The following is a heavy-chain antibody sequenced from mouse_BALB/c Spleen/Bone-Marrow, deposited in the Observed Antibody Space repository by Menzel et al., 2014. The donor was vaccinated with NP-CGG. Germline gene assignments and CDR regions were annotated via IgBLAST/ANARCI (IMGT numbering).Heavy chain of an antibody. D-gene: IGHD1-2*01. Sequence: VQLQQSGPELVKPGASVRISCQASGYTFTSYYIHWVKQRPGQGLEWIGWIYPGNVNTKYNEKFKGKATLTADKSSSTAYMQLSGLTSEDSAVYFCARERGTTAYFDYWGQGTTLTVSS. CDR3: ARERGTTAYFDY. CDR1: GYTFTSYY. V-gene: IGHV1S56*01. J-gene: IGHJ2*01. CDR2: IYPGNVNT.